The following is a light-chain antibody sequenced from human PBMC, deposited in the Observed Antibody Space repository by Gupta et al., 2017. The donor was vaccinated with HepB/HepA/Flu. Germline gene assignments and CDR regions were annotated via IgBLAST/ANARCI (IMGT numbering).Light chain of an antibody. V-gene: IGLV2-14*01. CDR2: DVS. Sequence: QSALTQPASVSGSPGQSITISCTGTSSDVGGYNYVSWYQQNPGKAPKLMIYDVSNRPSGVSNRFSGSKSGNTASLTISGLQAEGEADYYCSSYTSSSTPVVFGGGTKLTVL. CDR3: SSYTSSSTPVV. J-gene: IGLJ2*01. CDR1: SSDVGGYNY.